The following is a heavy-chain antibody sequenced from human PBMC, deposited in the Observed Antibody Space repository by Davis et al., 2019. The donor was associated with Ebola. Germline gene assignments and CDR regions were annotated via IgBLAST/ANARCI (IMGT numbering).Heavy chain of an antibody. J-gene: IGHJ3*02. CDR3: AKDLSRVPIQYFDWLLDAFDI. Sequence: GESLKISCAASGFTFSSYAMHWVRQAPGKGLEWVSAISGSGGSTYYADSVKGRFTISRDNSKNTLYLQMNSLRAEDTAVYYCAKDLSRVPIQYFDWLLDAFDIWGQGTMVTVSS. D-gene: IGHD3-9*01. V-gene: IGHV3-23*01. CDR1: GFTFSSYA. CDR2: ISGSGGST.